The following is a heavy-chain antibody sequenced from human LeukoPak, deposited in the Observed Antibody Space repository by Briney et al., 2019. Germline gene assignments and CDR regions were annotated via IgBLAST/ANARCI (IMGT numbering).Heavy chain of an antibody. V-gene: IGHV3-53*01. CDR2: IYSGGST. Sequence: PGGSLRLSCAASGVTVSSSYMSWVRQAPGKGLEWVSVIYSGGSTYYADSVKGRFTISRDNSKNTLYLQMNSLRAEDTAVYYCARGPHVLPDTWGQGTLVTVSS. D-gene: IGHD3-10*02. CDR3: ARGPHVLPDT. CDR1: GVTVSSSY. J-gene: IGHJ4*02.